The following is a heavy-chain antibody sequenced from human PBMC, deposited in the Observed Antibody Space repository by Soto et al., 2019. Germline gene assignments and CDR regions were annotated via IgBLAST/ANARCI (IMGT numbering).Heavy chain of an antibody. CDR3: ARWVEVSLDYFDS. CDR2: IYHSGRT. D-gene: IGHD2-15*01. J-gene: IGHJ4*02. Sequence: SGTLSLTCTVSGGSISNGYYYWSWVRQNPGEGLEWIGHIYHSGRTYYNPSLKSRVTISVDTSKNQFSLNLSSVTAADTAVYYCARWVEVSLDYFDSWGQGTPVTVS. V-gene: IGHV4-31*03. CDR1: GGSISNGYYY.